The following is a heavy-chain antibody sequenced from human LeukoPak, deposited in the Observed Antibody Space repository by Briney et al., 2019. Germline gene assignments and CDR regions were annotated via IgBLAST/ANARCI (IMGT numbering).Heavy chain of an antibody. J-gene: IGHJ4*02. V-gene: IGHV3-11*01. CDR2: ISSSGSTI. CDR1: GFTFSDYY. Sequence: GVSLRLSCAASGFTFSDYYMSWIRQAPGKGLEWVSYISSSGSTIYYADSVKGRFTISRDNAKNSLYLQMNSLRAEDTAVYYCARGGWYGDYSSEGISFDYWGQGTLVTVSS. D-gene: IGHD4-17*01. CDR3: ARGGWYGDYSSEGISFDY.